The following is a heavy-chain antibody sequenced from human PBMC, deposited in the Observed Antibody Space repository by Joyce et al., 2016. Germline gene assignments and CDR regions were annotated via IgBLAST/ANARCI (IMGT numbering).Heavy chain of an antibody. CDR1: AGSISSSY. J-gene: IGHJ3*02. D-gene: IGHD1-1*01. CDR2: VSYSGSA. CDR3: ARDLERHDAFDI. Sequence: QVHLQESGPGLLKPSETLSLTCTVSAGSISSSYWSWIRHPPGKGLEWLGYVSYSGSAKYNPSLKSRVTMSVDASKNQLSLKLRSVIAADSAVYYCARDLERHDAFDIWGQGTLVTVSS. V-gene: IGHV4-59*01.